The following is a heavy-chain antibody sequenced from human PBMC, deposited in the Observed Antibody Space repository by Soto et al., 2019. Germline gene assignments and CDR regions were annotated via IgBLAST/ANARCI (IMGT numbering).Heavy chain of an antibody. CDR1: GFTFSSYA. D-gene: IGHD3-3*01. Sequence: GGSLRLSCAASGFTFSSYAMSWVRQAPGKGLEWVSAISGSGGSTYYADSVKGRFTISRDNSKNTLYLQMNSLRAEDTAVYYCANSGRITIFGVVIIIEDAFDIWGQGTMVTVSS. J-gene: IGHJ3*02. V-gene: IGHV3-23*01. CDR2: ISGSGGST. CDR3: ANSGRITIFGVVIIIEDAFDI.